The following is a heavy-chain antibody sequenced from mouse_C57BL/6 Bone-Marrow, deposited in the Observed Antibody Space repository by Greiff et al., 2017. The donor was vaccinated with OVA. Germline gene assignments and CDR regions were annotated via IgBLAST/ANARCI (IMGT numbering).Heavy chain of an antibody. V-gene: IGHV5-12*01. CDR2: ISNGGGST. D-gene: IGHD2-3*01. J-gene: IGHJ1*03. CDR3: ARLSDGYYGYFDV. Sequence: EVQRVESGGGLVQPGGSLKLSCAASGFTFSDYYMYWVRQTPEKRLEWVAYISNGGGSTYYPDTVKGRFTISRDNAKNTLYLQMSRLKSEDAAMYYCARLSDGYYGYFDVGGTGTTVTVSS. CDR1: GFTFSDYY.